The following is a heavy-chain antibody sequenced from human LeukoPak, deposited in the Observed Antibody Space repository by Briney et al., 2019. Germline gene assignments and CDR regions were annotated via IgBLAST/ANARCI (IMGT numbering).Heavy chain of an antibody. D-gene: IGHD3-22*01. CDR2: INHSGST. CDR1: GGSFSGYY. J-gene: IGHJ4*02. V-gene: IGHV4-34*01. Sequence: SETLSLTCAVYGGSFSGYYWSWIRQPPGKGLEWIGEINHSGSTNYNPSLKSRVTISVDTSKNQFSLKLSSVTAADTAVYYCARSGTGYYDSSGYYWVFDYWGQGTLVTVSS. CDR3: ARSGTGYYDSSGYYWVFDY.